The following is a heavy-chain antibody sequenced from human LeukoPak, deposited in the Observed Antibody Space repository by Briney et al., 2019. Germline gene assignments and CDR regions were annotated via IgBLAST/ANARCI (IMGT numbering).Heavy chain of an antibody. V-gene: IGHV5-51*01. CDR3: ARRNMGLYYFDY. CDR2: IYPGDSDT. Sequence: GESLKISCKGLGYSFANYWIAWVRQMPGKGLEWMGIIYPGDSDTRYSPSFQGQVTISADKSINTAYVQWSSLKASDTAMYYCARRNMGLYYFDYWGQGTLVTVSS. CDR1: GYSFANYW. D-gene: IGHD2/OR15-2a*01. J-gene: IGHJ4*02.